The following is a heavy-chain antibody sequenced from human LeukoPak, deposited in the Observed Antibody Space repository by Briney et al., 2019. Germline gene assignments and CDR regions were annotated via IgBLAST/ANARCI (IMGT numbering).Heavy chain of an antibody. V-gene: IGHV1-24*01. D-gene: IGHD5-12*01. CDR1: GYTLTELS. J-gene: IGHJ3*02. CDR3: ATGDSGYDWGGNDAFDI. CDR2: FDPEDGET. Sequence: ASVKVSCKVSGYTLTELSMHWVRQAPGKGLEWMGGFDPEDGETIYAQKFQSRVTMTEDTSTDTAYMELSSLRSEDTAVYYCATGDSGYDWGGNDAFDIWGQGTMVTVSS.